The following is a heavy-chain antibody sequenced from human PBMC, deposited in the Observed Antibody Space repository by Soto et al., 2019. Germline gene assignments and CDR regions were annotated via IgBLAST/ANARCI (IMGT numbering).Heavy chain of an antibody. CDR2: ISYDGSNK. CDR3: ASQSHYSSGYSFDY. CDR1: GFTFSNYG. V-gene: IGHV3-30*03. Sequence: GGSLRLSCAACGFTFSNYGIHWVRQAPGKGLEWVALISYDGSNKYYVDSVKGRFTISRDNSKNTLYLQMDSLRAEDMAVYYCASQSHYSSGYSFDYWGQGTLVTVSS. J-gene: IGHJ4*02. D-gene: IGHD3-22*01.